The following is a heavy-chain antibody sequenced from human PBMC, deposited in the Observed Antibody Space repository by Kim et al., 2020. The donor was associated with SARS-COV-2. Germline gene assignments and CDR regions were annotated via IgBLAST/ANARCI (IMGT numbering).Heavy chain of an antibody. Sequence: DGSDKYYVDSVKGRFAISRDNANNLLFLQMNILRVEDTAVYYCVRDTNFWGKGTTVTVSS. CDR2: DGSDK. CDR3: VRDTNF. J-gene: IGHJ6*04. D-gene: IGHD1-1*01. V-gene: IGHV3-7*04.